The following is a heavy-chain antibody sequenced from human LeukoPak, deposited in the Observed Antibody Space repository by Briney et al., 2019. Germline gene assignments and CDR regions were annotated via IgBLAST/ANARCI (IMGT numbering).Heavy chain of an antibody. CDR2: ISYDGSNK. CDR3: ATLEEDY. J-gene: IGHJ4*02. Sequence: PGGSLRLSCAASGFTFSSYAMHWVRQAPGKGLEWVAVISYDGSNKCYADSVKGRFTMSRDNSKNTLYPQMNSLRAEDTAVYYCATLEEDYWGQGTLVTVSS. D-gene: IGHD3-3*01. V-gene: IGHV3-30*03. CDR1: GFTFSSYA.